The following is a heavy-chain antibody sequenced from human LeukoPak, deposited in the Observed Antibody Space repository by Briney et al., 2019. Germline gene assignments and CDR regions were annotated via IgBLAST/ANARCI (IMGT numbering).Heavy chain of an antibody. CDR1: GLTFRSYA. D-gene: IGHD1-26*01. CDR2: ISGGGGST. V-gene: IGHV3-23*01. CDR3: AKGGKWDVTPFDY. Sequence: GGSLRLSCAASGLTFRSYAMSWVRQAPGKGLEWVSTISGGGGSTYYADSVKGRFTISRDNSKNTLYLQVNSLRAEDTAVYYCAKGGKWDVTPFDYWGQGTLVTVSS. J-gene: IGHJ4*02.